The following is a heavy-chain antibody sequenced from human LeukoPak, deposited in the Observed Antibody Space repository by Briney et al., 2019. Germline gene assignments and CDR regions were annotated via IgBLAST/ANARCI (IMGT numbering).Heavy chain of an antibody. V-gene: IGHV3-23*01. CDR1: GFTFSSYA. CDR2: ISGSGGST. J-gene: IGHJ4*02. D-gene: IGHD6-13*01. Sequence: GGSLRLSCAASGFTFSSYAMSWVRQAPGKGLEWVSAISGSGGSTYYADSVKGRFTISRDNSKNTLYLQMNSLRAEDTALYYCARDRGYSSSPFDYWGQGTLVTVSS. CDR3: ARDRGYSSSPFDY.